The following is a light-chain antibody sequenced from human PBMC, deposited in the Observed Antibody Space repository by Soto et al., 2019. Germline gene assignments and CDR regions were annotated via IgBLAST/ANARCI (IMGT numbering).Light chain of an antibody. CDR3: HQYNNWPPWT. V-gene: IGKV3-15*01. CDR2: GAS. CDR1: QSVSSN. J-gene: IGKJ1*01. Sequence: IVMTQSPATLSVSPGERATLSCRASQSVSSNLAWYQQKPGQAPRIFIYGASTRATGIPARFSGSGSGTEFTLTISSLQSEDFAVYYCHQYNNWPPWTFGQGTKVDIK.